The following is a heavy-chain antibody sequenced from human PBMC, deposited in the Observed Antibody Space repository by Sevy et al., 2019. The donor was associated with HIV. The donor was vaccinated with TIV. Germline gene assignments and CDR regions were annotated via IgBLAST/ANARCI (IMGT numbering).Heavy chain of an antibody. Sequence: GGSLRLSCGASGFSFSNNAMNWVRQAPGKGPEWVSGIDSGGLTYYADSMKGRFTISRDNSMEMLFLQMNSLRPDDTAVYYCATGDTAMITDLDYWGQGTLATVSS. CDR3: ATGDTAMITDLDY. V-gene: IGHV3-23*01. CDR1: GFSFSNNA. J-gene: IGHJ4*02. D-gene: IGHD5-18*01. CDR2: IDSGGLT.